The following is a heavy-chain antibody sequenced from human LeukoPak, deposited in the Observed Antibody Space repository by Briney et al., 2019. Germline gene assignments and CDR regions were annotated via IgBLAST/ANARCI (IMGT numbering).Heavy chain of an antibody. CDR3: ARHLAAGKWALFDY. J-gene: IGHJ4*02. D-gene: IGHD6-13*01. V-gene: IGHV4-59*08. CDR2: IYYSGST. CDR1: GGSISSYY. Sequence: SETLSLTCTVSGGSISSYYWSWIRQPPGKGLERIGYIYYSGSTNYNPSLKSRVTISVDTSKNQFSLKLSSVTAADTAVYYCARHLAAGKWALFDYWGQGTLVTVSS.